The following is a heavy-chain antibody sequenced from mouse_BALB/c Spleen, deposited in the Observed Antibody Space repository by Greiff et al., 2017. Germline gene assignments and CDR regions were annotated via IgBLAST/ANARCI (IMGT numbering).Heavy chain of an antibody. Sequence: EVQVVESGGGLVQPGGSRKLSCAASGFTFSSFGMHWVRQAPEKGLEWVAYISSGSSTIYYADTVKGRFTISRDNPKNTLFLQMTSLRSEDTAMYYCARAKLGGPYYFDYWGQGTTLTVSS. J-gene: IGHJ2*01. CDR1: GFTFSSFG. V-gene: IGHV5-17*02. CDR2: ISSGSSTI. CDR3: ARAKLGGPYYFDY. D-gene: IGHD4-1*01.